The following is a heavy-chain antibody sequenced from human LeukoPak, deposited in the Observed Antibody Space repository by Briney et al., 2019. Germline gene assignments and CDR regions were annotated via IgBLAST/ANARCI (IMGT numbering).Heavy chain of an antibody. Sequence: TGGSLRLSCTVSGFTVSINSMSWVRQAPGKGLEWVSFIYSGGNTHYSDSVKGRFTISRDNSKNTLYLQMNSLRAEDTAVYYCARERASYDILTGYYYDAFDIWGQGTMATVSS. CDR2: IYSGGNT. J-gene: IGHJ3*02. V-gene: IGHV3-66*01. CDR3: ARERASYDILTGYYYDAFDI. D-gene: IGHD3-9*01. CDR1: GFTVSINS.